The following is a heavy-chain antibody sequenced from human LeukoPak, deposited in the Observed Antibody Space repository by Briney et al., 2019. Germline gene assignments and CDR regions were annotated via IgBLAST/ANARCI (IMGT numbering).Heavy chain of an antibody. CDR2: TIPIFGTA. D-gene: IGHD3-10*01. J-gene: IGHJ3*02. Sequence: GASVKVSCKASGGTFSSYAISWVRQAPGQGLEWMGGTIPIFGTANYAQKFQGRVTITADKSTSTAYMELSSLRSEDTAVYYCARDRYTMVRGVTITSDAFDIWGQGTMVTVSS. V-gene: IGHV1-69*06. CDR3: ARDRYTMVRGVTITSDAFDI. CDR1: GGTFSSYA.